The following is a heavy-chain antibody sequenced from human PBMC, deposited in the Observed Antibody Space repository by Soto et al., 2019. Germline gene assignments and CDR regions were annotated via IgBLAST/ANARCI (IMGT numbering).Heavy chain of an antibody. CDR3: ARASPHYCTNGVCYTPIAVAGRSPFDY. D-gene: IGHD2-8*01. V-gene: IGHV3-21*01. J-gene: IGHJ4*02. CDR2: ISSSSSYI. CDR1: GFTFSSYS. Sequence: GGSLRLSCAASGFTFSSYSMNWVRQAPGKGLEWVSSISSSSSYIYYADSVKGRFTISRDNAKNSLYLQMNSLRAEDTAVYYCARASPHYCTNGVCYTPIAVAGRSPFDYWGQGTLVTVSS.